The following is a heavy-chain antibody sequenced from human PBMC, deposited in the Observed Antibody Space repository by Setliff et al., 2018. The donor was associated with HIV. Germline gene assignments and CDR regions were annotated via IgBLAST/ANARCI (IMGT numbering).Heavy chain of an antibody. D-gene: IGHD3-3*01. CDR3: ARRLSGPQGWLLSNWFDP. V-gene: IGHV4-39*01. CDR1: GASINGYS. CDR2: IYYSGST. J-gene: IGHJ5*02. Sequence: SETLSLTCTVSGASINGYSWGWIRQPPGKGLEWIGHIYYSGSTYYNPSLKSRVTISVDTSKNQFSLKLSSVTAADTAMYYCARRLSGPQGWLLSNWFDPWGQGTLVTVSS.